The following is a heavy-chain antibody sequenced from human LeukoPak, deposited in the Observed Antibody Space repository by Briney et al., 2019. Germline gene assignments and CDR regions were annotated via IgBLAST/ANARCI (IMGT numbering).Heavy chain of an antibody. CDR3: ARDRGLIKTPNFDY. CDR1: GYTFTGYY. D-gene: IGHD3-10*01. J-gene: IGHJ4*02. Sequence: ASVKVSCKASGYTFTGYYMHWVRQAPGQGLEWMGWINPNSGGTNYAQKFQGRVTMTRDTSISTAYMELRSLRSDDTAVYYCARDRGLIKTPNFDYWGQGTLVTVSS. V-gene: IGHV1-2*02. CDR2: INPNSGGT.